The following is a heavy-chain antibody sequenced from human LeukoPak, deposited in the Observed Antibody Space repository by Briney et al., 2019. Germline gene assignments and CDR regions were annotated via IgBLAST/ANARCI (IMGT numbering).Heavy chain of an antibody. D-gene: IGHD5-18*01. CDR1: DGSISRYY. J-gene: IGHJ5*01. Sequence: SETLSLTCTVSDGSISRYYWSWIRQPPGKGLEWIAYIYYSGSINYNPSLKSRVTISLDTSKNQFSLKLSSVTAADTAVYYCALLDTAMGSWFDPWGQGNLVTVSS. CDR2: IYYSGSI. CDR3: ALLDTAMGSWFDP. V-gene: IGHV4-59*01.